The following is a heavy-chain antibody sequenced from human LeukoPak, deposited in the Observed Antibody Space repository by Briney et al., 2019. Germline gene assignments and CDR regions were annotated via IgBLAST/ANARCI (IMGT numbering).Heavy chain of an antibody. D-gene: IGHD3-16*01. Sequence: GGSLRLSCAASGFTFSSYSMNWVRQAPGKGLEWVSHITASGTAMFYADSVKGRFTISRDNAKNSLYLQMNSLRAEDTAFYYCAKVGGYFAGYFDNWGQGTLVTVSS. V-gene: IGHV3-48*01. CDR2: ITASGTAM. J-gene: IGHJ4*02. CDR3: AKVGGYFAGYFDN. CDR1: GFTFSSYS.